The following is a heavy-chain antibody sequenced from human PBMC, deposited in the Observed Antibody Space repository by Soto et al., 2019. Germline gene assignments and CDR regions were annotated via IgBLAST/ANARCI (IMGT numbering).Heavy chain of an antibody. J-gene: IGHJ3*02. CDR2: IKQDGSDM. D-gene: IGHD6-19*01. Sequence: EVQLVESGGGLVQPGGSLRLSCAFSSNWMSWVRQAPGKGLEWVANIKQDGSDMYYVDSMKGRFTISRDKAKNSLYLQMNSVRAEDTAVYYCARPLGWRDAFDIWGQGTMLTVSS. V-gene: IGHV3-7*01. CDR1: FSSNW. CDR3: ARPLGWRDAFDI.